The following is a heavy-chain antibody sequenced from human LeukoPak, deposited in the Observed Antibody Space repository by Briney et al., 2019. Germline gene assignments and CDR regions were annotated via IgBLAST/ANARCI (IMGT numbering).Heavy chain of an antibody. CDR1: GYTFTSYD. CDR3: ARGYDFWSGYYRFPYYYYMDV. CDR2: MNPNSGNT. D-gene: IGHD3-3*01. J-gene: IGHJ6*03. V-gene: IGHV1-8*01. Sequence: ASVKVSCKASGYTFTSYDINWVRQATGQGLEWMGWMNPNSGNTGYAQKFQGRVTMTRNTSISTAYMELSSLRSEDTAVYYCARGYDFWSGYYRFPYYYYMDVWGEGTTVTVSS.